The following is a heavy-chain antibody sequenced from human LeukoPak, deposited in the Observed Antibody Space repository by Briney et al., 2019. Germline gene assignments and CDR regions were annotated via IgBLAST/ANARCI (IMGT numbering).Heavy chain of an antibody. Sequence: SLRLSCAASGFTFYDYAMHWVRPAPGKGLEWVSGISWNSGSIGYADSVKGRFTISRDNAKNSLYLQMNSLRAEDTALYYCAKDRAHCSGGSCYSRAHDAFDIWGQGTMVTVSS. D-gene: IGHD2-15*01. V-gene: IGHV3-9*01. CDR1: GFTFYDYA. CDR3: AKDRAHCSGGSCYSRAHDAFDI. J-gene: IGHJ3*02. CDR2: ISWNSGSI.